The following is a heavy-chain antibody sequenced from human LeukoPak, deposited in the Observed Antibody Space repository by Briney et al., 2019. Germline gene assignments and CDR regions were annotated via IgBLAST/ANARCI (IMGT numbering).Heavy chain of an antibody. Sequence: GSRRLSCAASGFTFDDYAMHWVRQAPGKGLEWVSLTSGDGGSTHYADSVKGRFTISRDNSKNSLYLLMNSLRTEDTALYYCAKQDGQLWLGLNYWGQGTLVTVSS. CDR3: AKQDGQLWLGLNY. J-gene: IGHJ4*02. CDR1: GFTFDDYA. V-gene: IGHV3-43*02. D-gene: IGHD5-18*01. CDR2: TSGDGGST.